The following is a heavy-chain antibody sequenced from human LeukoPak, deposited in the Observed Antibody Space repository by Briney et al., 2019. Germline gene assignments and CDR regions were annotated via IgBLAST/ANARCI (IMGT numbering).Heavy chain of an antibody. V-gene: IGHV3-48*03. Sequence: PGRSLRLSCAASGFTFSSYEMNWVRQAPGKGLEWVSYISSSGSTIYYADSVKGRFTISRDNAKNSLYLQMNSLRAEDTAVYYCARVGRLGVAFDIWGQGTMVTVSS. CDR1: GFTFSSYE. CDR2: ISSSGSTI. D-gene: IGHD3-10*01. CDR3: ARVGRLGVAFDI. J-gene: IGHJ3*02.